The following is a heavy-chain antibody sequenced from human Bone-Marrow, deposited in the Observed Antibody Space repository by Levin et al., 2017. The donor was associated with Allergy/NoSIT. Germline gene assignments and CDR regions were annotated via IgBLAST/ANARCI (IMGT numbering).Heavy chain of an antibody. Sequence: PGGSLRLSCTVSGGSISSYYWTWIRQPPGKGLEWIGYIYYSGSTNYNPSLQSRVTISVDTSKSQFSLKLSSVTAADTAVYYCARGGGDYCSGDSCYGYGALDIWGQGTKVTVSS. D-gene: IGHD2-15*01. CDR1: GGSISSYY. CDR2: IYYSGST. J-gene: IGHJ3*02. V-gene: IGHV4-59*08. CDR3: ARGGGDYCSGDSCYGYGALDI.